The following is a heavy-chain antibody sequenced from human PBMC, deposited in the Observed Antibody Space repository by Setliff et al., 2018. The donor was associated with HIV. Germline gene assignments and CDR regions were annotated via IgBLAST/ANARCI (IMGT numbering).Heavy chain of an antibody. Sequence: GGSLRLSCAATGFTFSSYVLHWVRQAPGKGLEWVAVMSTDGGIKIYADSVQGRFTISRDNSQNALYLQMDSLRAEDTAVYHCAKLREGHVYSQYDSWGHGTLVTVSS. V-gene: IGHV3-30*18. CDR3: AKLREGHVYSQYDS. D-gene: IGHD2-21*01. CDR1: GFTFSSYV. CDR2: MSTDGGIK. J-gene: IGHJ5*01.